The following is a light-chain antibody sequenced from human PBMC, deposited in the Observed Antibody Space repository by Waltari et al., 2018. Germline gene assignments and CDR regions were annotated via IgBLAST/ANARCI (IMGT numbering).Light chain of an antibody. V-gene: IGLV1-51*02. CDR1: SSNIGNNY. CDR3: GTWDSSLSGAV. CDR2: ENS. Sequence: QSVLTQPPSVSAAPGQRVTIPCSGGSSNIGNNYVSWYRQFPATAPKLLIYENSERPSGIPGRFSCSKSGTSATLDITGLQAGDEADYYCGTWDSSLSGAVFGGGTHLTVL. J-gene: IGLJ7*01.